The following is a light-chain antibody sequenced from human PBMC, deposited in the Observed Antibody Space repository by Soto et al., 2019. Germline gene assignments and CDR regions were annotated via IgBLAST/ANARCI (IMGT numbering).Light chain of an antibody. V-gene: IGKV3-20*01. J-gene: IGKJ1*01. CDR1: QSVSSSY. Sequence: DIVLTQSPGTLSLSPGERATLSCSASQSVSSSYLAWYQRKPGQAPRLLIYGASSRATGIPDRFSGSGSGTEFTLTISSLQSEDFAVYYCQQYNNWPPWTFGQGTKVDIK. CDR2: GAS. CDR3: QQYNNWPPWT.